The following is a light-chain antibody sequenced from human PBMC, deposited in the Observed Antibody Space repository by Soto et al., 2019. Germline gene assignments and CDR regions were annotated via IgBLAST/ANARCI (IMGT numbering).Light chain of an antibody. CDR2: GVS. CDR1: NSDIGNYNY. Sequence: QSALAQPASVSGSPGQSITISCTGTNSDIGNYNYVSWYQHHPGKAPKLLIYGVSNRPSGVSNRFSGSKSGNTASLTISGLQAEDEADYYCSSYTTTTTLAVFGTATKVTVL. V-gene: IGLV2-14*01. CDR3: SSYTTTTTLAV. J-gene: IGLJ1*01.